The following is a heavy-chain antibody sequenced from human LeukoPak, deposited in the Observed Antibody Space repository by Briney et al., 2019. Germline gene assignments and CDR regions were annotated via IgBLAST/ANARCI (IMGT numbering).Heavy chain of an antibody. Sequence: GVSVKVSCKASGYTFTGYYMHWVRQAPGPGLEWMGWINPNSGGTNYAQKFQGRVTMTRDTSISTAYMELSRLRSDDTGVYYCARVRVVVVASLGDYFDYWGQGTLVTVSS. CDR1: GYTFTGYY. V-gene: IGHV1-2*02. CDR2: INPNSGGT. CDR3: ARVRVVVVASLGDYFDY. D-gene: IGHD2-15*01. J-gene: IGHJ4*02.